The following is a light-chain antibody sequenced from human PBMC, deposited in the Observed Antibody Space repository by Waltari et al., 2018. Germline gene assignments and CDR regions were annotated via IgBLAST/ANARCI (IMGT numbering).Light chain of an antibody. CDR1: QSVMTY. Sequence: EIVLTQSPATLSLSLGERATLSCRASQSVMTYLAWYQQRPGQSPRLLVYEASNRAPGIPGRFSGSGSGTDFTITISSLEPEDSAVYYCQQGTFGPGTKVDI. V-gene: IGKV3-11*01. CDR2: EAS. J-gene: IGKJ3*01. CDR3: QQGT.